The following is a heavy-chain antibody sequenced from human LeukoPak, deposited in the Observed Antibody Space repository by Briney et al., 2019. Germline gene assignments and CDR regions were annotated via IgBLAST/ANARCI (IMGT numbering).Heavy chain of an antibody. D-gene: IGHD3-3*01. V-gene: IGHV4-59*01. CDR3: ARAETQYYDFWSGYHNWFDP. CDR1: GGSISSYY. Sequence: SGTLSLTCTVSGGSISSYYWSWIRQPPGKGLEWIGYIYYSGRTNYNPSLKSRITILVDTSKDQFSLKLSSVTAADTAVYYCARAETQYYDFWSGYHNWFDPWGQGTLVTVSS. CDR2: IYYSGRT. J-gene: IGHJ5*02.